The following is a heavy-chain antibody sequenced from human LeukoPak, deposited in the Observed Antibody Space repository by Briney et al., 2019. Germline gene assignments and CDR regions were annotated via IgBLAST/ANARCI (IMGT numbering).Heavy chain of an antibody. J-gene: IGHJ4*02. CDR1: AGSFGNYY. D-gene: IGHD4-17*01. CDR2: ICHSGST. Sequence: SETLSLTCAVYAGSFGNYYWSWLRQPPGKGLEWIGEICHSGSTNYNPSLKSRVTISVDTAKNQTSLKLSSVTAADTTMYYGARGSYDYGDYQIFVYWGQGTLVTVSS. CDR3: ARGSYDYGDYQIFVY. V-gene: IGHV4-34*01.